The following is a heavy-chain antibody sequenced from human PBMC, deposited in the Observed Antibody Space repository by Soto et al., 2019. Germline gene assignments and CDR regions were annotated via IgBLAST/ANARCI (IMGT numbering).Heavy chain of an antibody. J-gene: IGHJ5*02. Sequence: SGPTLVNPTQTLTLTCTFSGFSLSTSGVGVGWIRQPPGKALEWLALIYWDDDKRYSPSLKSRLTITKDTSKNQLVLTMTNMDHVDTDTYSCAHRQYADYDSSGQNWFDPCGQGNLVTVYS. CDR3: AHRQYADYDSSGQNWFDP. D-gene: IGHD3-22*01. CDR1: GFSLSTSGVG. CDR2: IYWDDDK. V-gene: IGHV2-5*02.